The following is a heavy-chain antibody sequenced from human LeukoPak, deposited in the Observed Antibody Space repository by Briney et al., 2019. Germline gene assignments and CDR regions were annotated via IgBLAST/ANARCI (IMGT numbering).Heavy chain of an antibody. CDR3: AKNPNRSGWYQDY. CDR1: GFTFTAYS. CDR2: ISASGGS. V-gene: IGHV3-23*01. Sequence: GGPLRLSCVASGFTFTAYSMTWVRQTPEKGLEWVAAISASGGSYYADSVKGRFTISRDNSKNTLYLQLNNLGADDTAVYYCAKNPNRSGWYQDYWGQGALVIVSS. D-gene: IGHD6-19*01. J-gene: IGHJ4*02.